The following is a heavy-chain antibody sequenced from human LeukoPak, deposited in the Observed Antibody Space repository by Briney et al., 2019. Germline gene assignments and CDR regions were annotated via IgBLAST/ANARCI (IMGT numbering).Heavy chain of an antibody. V-gene: IGHV4-59*12. Sequence: PSETLSLTCTVSGGSISSYYWSWIRQPPGKGLEWIGYIYYSGSTNYNPSLKSRVTISVDTSKNQFSLKLSSVTAADTAVYYCARGESLTIFGMVIGSFDYWGQGSLVTVSS. CDR2: IYYSGST. CDR3: ARGESLTIFGMVIGSFDY. CDR1: GGSISSYY. D-gene: IGHD3-3*01. J-gene: IGHJ4*02.